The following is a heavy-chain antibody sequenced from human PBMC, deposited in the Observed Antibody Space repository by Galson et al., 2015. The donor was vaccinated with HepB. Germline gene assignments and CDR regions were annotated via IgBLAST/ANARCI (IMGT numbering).Heavy chain of an antibody. CDR1: GGSISSYY. Sequence: ETLSLTCTVSGGSISSYYWSWIRQPAGKGLEWIGRIYTSGSTNYNPPLKSRVTMSVDTSKNQFSLKLSSVTAADTAVYYCARDPHLYWYLDLWGRGTLVTVSS. J-gene: IGHJ2*01. D-gene: IGHD3-3*02. V-gene: IGHV4-4*07. CDR3: ARDPHLYWYLDL. CDR2: IYTSGST.